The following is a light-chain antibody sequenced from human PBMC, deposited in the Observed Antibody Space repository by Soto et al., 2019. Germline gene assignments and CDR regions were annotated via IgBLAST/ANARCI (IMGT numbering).Light chain of an antibody. V-gene: IGLV1-40*01. Sequence: QSVLTQPPSVSGAPGQRVTISCTGSSSNIGTGYDVHWYQQVPGKAPKLLIYDDTNRPSGVPDRFSGSKSGTSASLAIAGLQAEDEADYYCQSYDILRASVFGGGTQLTVL. CDR2: DDT. J-gene: IGLJ3*02. CDR1: SSNIGTGYD. CDR3: QSYDILRASV.